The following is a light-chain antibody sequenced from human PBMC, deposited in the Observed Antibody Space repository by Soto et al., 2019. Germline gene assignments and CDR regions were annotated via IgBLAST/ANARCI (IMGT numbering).Light chain of an antibody. CDR3: SSYTSNSSGV. CDR2: DVS. Sequence: QSVLTQPASVSGSPGQSITISCTGTSSDVGGYNYVSWYQQYPGKAPKLIIYDVSNRPSGVSNRFSGSKSGNTASLTISGLQAEDEADYYCSSYTSNSSGVFGTGTKLTVL. J-gene: IGLJ1*01. CDR1: SSDVGGYNY. V-gene: IGLV2-14*01.